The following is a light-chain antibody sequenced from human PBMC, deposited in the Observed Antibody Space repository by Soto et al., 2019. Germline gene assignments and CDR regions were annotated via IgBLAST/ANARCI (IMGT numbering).Light chain of an antibody. CDR3: LQVKNFPRT. CDR2: AAS. J-gene: IGKJ1*01. V-gene: IGKV1-12*01. CDR1: QDINNR. Sequence: DIQMTQAPSSVSASVGDRVTITCRASQDINNRVAWFQQRPGRAPKYLIQAASILQSGFPSRFSATGSGTDFTLTIDSLQPEDFATYYCLQVKNFPRTFGXGT.